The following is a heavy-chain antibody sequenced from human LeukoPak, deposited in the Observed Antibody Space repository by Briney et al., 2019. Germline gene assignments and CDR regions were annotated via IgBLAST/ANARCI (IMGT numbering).Heavy chain of an antibody. CDR3: AREAVLDAFDI. J-gene: IGHJ3*02. V-gene: IGHV4-39*07. CDR2: VYYNGPT. D-gene: IGHD1-1*01. CDR1: GGSISSRSSY. Sequence: SETLSLTCSVSGGSISSRSSYWGWVRQSPGKGLEWIGSVYYNGPTYYNPSLMGRVTISRDTSKNQFSLKLTSVTAADTAVYYCAREAVLDAFDIWGQGTMVTVSS.